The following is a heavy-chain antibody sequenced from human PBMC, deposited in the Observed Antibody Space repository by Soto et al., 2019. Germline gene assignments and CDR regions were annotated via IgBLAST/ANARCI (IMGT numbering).Heavy chain of an antibody. D-gene: IGHD3-10*01. Sequence: QVQLQESGPGLVKPSETLSLTCTVSGGSISSYYWSWIRQPPGKGLEWIGYIYYSGSTNYNPSLKIRVTISVATSKNQFSLKLNSMTAADTAVYYCARHNYGSGSTYLDYWGQGTLVTVSS. CDR3: ARHNYGSGSTYLDY. CDR1: GGSISSYY. CDR2: IYYSGST. J-gene: IGHJ4*02. V-gene: IGHV4-59*08.